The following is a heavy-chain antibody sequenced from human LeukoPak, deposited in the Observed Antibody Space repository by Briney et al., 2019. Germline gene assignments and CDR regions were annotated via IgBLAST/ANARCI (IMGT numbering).Heavy chain of an antibody. D-gene: IGHD3-9*01. J-gene: IGHJ6*02. CDR1: GFTFSSYA. CDR3: ARDLERMAGYYPHYYYYYGMDV. CDR2: INPDGSVT. Sequence: GGSLRLSCAASGFTFSSYAMSWVRQAPGKGLVWVSRINPDGSVTSYADSVKGRFTISRDNAKNSVYLQMNSLRAEDTAVYYCARDLERMAGYYPHYYYYYGMDVWGQGTTVTVSS. V-gene: IGHV3-74*01.